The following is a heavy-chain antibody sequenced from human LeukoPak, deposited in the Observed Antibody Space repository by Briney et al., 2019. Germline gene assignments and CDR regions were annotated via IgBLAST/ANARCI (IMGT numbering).Heavy chain of an antibody. Sequence: GSLRLSCAASGFTFSSYSMNWVRQAPGKGLEWFSSISSSSSYIYYADSVKGRFTISRDNAKNSLYLQMNSLRAEDTAVYYCVTAAGLGVYYFDYWGQGTLVTVSS. V-gene: IGHV3-21*01. CDR3: VTAAGLGVYYFDY. CDR1: GFTFSSYS. D-gene: IGHD6-13*01. CDR2: ISSSSSYI. J-gene: IGHJ4*02.